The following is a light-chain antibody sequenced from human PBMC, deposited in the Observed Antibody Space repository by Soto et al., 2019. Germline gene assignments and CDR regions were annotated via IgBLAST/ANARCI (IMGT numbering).Light chain of an antibody. V-gene: IGKV3-15*01. CDR2: GAS. CDR1: QSVSSN. CDR3: QQDNNWPLT. Sequence: ELVMTQSPATLSVSPGERATLSCRASQSVSSNLAWYPQKPGQAPRLLIYGASTRATGIPARFSGSGSGTEFTLTISSLQSEDFAVYYCQQDNNWPLTFGGGTKVEIK. J-gene: IGKJ4*01.